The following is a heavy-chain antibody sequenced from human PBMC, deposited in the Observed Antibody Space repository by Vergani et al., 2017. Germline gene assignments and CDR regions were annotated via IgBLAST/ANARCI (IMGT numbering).Heavy chain of an antibody. CDR3: ARGPYYYDSSGRSRWFDP. D-gene: IGHD3-22*01. CDR2: IYTSGST. V-gene: IGHV4-61*02. J-gene: IGHJ5*02. Sequence: QVQLQESGPGLVKPSQTLSLTCTVSGSSISSGSYYWSCIRQPAGKGLEWIGRIYTSGSTNYNPSLKSRVTISVDTSKNQFSLKLSSVTAADTAVYYCARGPYYYDSSGRSRWFDPWGQGTLVTVSS. CDR1: GSSISSGSYY.